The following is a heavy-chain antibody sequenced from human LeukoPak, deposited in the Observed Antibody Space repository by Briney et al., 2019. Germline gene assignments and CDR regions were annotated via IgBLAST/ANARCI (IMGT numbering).Heavy chain of an antibody. CDR3: ARDLEQSAYYYGSGSFFDY. CDR2: ISAYNGNT. CDR1: GYTFTSYG. Sequence: GASVKVSFKASGYTFTSYGISWVRQAPGQGLEWMGWISAYNGNTNYSQKLQGRVTITTDTSTSTAYMELRSLRSDDTVVYYCARDLEQSAYYYGSGSFFDYWGQGTLVTVSS. V-gene: IGHV1-18*04. J-gene: IGHJ4*02. D-gene: IGHD3-10*01.